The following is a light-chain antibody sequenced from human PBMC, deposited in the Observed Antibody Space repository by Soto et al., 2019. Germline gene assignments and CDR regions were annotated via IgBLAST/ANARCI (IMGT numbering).Light chain of an antibody. J-gene: IGKJ1*01. V-gene: IGKV1-5*03. CDR2: KAS. Sequence: DIQMTQSPSTLPVSVGERVTSACRASQTISSWLAWYQQKPGKAPKLLIYKASTLKSGVPSRFSGSGSGTEFTLTISSLQPDDFATYYCQHYNSYSEAFGQGTKVDI. CDR1: QTISSW. CDR3: QHYNSYSEA.